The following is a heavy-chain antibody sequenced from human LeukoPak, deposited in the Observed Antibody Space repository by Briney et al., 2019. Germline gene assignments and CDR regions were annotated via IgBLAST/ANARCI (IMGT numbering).Heavy chain of an antibody. CDR1: GASVLSISS. D-gene: IGHD5-18*01. J-gene: IGHJ3*02. CDR2: TYYRSNWYN. Sequence: SQPPSLTCAVSGASVLSISSWNWIGQSPSRALEWLGRTYYRSNWYNDYGVSVKSRININPDTSKNLFSLQLSSVTPEDTAVYYCVRGGQGDGHSADEGFDIWGQGTMVTVS. CDR3: VRGGQGDGHSADEGFDI. V-gene: IGHV6-1*01.